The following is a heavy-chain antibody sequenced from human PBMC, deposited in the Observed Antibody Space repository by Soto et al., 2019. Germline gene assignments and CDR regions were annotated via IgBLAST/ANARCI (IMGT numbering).Heavy chain of an antibody. V-gene: IGHV1-3*01. J-gene: IGHJ4*02. Sequence: GASVKVSCKASGYTFTSYAMHWVRQTPGQRLEWMGWINAGNGNTKYSQKFQGRVTITRDTSASTAYMELSSLRSEDTAVYYCARDLGRFLEWLYFDYWGQGTLVTVSS. D-gene: IGHD3-3*01. CDR3: ARDLGRFLEWLYFDY. CDR2: INAGNGNT. CDR1: GYTFTSYA.